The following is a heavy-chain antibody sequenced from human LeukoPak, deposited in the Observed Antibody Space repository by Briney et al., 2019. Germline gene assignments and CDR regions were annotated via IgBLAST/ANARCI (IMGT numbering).Heavy chain of an antibody. CDR3: ARGTNYYDSSSLRFDI. Sequence: ASVKVSCKASGYTFTSYGISWVRQAPGQGLEWMGWISAYNGNTDYAQKLQGRVTMTRNTSISTAYMELSSLRSEDTAVYYCARGTNYYDSSSLRFDIWGQGTMVTVSS. J-gene: IGHJ3*02. D-gene: IGHD3-22*01. CDR2: ISAYNGNT. CDR1: GYTFTSYG. V-gene: IGHV1-18*01.